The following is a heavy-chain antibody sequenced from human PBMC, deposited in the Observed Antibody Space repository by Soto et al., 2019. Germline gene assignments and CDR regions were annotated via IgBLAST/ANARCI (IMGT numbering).Heavy chain of an antibody. D-gene: IGHD1-26*01. CDR1: GLTVSSNY. V-gene: IGHV3-66*01. CDR3: ARDFVVGGPYINHHDRMAV. CDR2: IYSAGNT. Sequence: PGGSLRLSCAASGLTVSSNYMSGVRQAPGKGLEWISIIYSAGNTYYADSVKGRFTISRDNSKNTLYLQMNSLGAEDTAVYYCARDFVVGGPYINHHDRMAVPAQGTTDTVSS. J-gene: IGHJ6*02.